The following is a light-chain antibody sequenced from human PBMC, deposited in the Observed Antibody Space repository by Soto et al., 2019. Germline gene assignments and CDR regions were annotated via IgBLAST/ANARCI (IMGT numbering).Light chain of an antibody. V-gene: IGKV2-28*01. CDR2: LGS. CDR3: MQALQTPRT. CDR1: QSLLHSNGYNY. Sequence: DIAMTQSPLSLPVTPGEPASISCRSSQSLLHSNGYNYLDWYLQKPGQSPQLLIYLGSNRASGVADMFSGRGSGKDFTLKISRVEAEDVGVYYCMQALQTPRTFGQGTKVEIK. J-gene: IGKJ1*01.